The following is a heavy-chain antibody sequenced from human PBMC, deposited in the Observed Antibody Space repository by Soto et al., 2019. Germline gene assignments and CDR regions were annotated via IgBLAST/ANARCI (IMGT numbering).Heavy chain of an antibody. CDR2: IYYSGST. CDR1: GGSISSYY. J-gene: IGHJ6*02. D-gene: IGHD2-15*01. V-gene: IGHV4-59*01. Sequence: QVQLQESGPGLVKPSETLSLTCTVSGGSISSYYWSWIRQPPGKGLEWIGYIYYSGSTNYNPSLKSRVPISVDTSKNRFSLKRSSVTAADTAVYYCARVSLNCSGGSCPRDYYYYYGMDVWGQGTTVTVSS. CDR3: ARVSLNCSGGSCPRDYYYYYGMDV.